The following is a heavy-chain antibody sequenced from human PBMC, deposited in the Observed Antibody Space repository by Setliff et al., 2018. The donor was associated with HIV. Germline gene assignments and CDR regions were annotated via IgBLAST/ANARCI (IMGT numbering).Heavy chain of an antibody. D-gene: IGHD3-3*01. CDR1: GGSIRSHY. CDR3: ARRFLEWFLPSYFYYYMDV. Sequence: PSETLSLTCTVSGGSIRSHYWSWIRQSPGKGLEYIGYIYYNGSTNYNPSLQSRVTISVETSKNQFSLKLSSVTAADMAVYYCARRFLEWFLPSYFYYYMDVWSKGTTVTVSS. CDR2: IYYNGST. V-gene: IGHV4-59*11. J-gene: IGHJ6*03.